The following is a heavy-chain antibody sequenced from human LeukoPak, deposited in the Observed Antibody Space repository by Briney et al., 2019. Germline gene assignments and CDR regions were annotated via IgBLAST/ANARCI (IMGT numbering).Heavy chain of an antibody. CDR1: GGSISSSSYY. CDR3: ARVVTAGSYYFDY. CDR2: IYYSGRT. J-gene: IGHJ4*01. D-gene: IGHD6-13*01. V-gene: IGHV4-39*07. Sequence: PSETLSPTCTVSGGSISSSSYYWGWIRQPPGKGLECIGSIYYSGRTYYNPSLKSRVTISVDTSKNQISLKLSSVTAADTAVYYCARVVTAGSYYFDYWGHGTLVTVSS.